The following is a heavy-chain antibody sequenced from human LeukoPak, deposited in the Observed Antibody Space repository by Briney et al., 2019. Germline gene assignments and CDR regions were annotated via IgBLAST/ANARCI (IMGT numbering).Heavy chain of an antibody. Sequence: RASLKVSCKASGYTFTANYMHWVRQAPGQGLEYMGWINSNNGGTNYAQKFHGRVTMTRHTSISTVYMELSRLTSDDTAVYYCARDLGGNALDIWGQGTVVTVSS. J-gene: IGHJ3*02. CDR3: ARDLGGNALDI. V-gene: IGHV1-2*02. CDR1: GYTFTANY. D-gene: IGHD3-16*01. CDR2: INSNNGGT.